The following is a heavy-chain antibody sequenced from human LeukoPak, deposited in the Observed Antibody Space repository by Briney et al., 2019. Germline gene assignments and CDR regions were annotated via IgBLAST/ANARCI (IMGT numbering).Heavy chain of an antibody. Sequence: SETLSLTCTVSGGSISSSSYYWGWIRQPPGKGLEWIGSIYYSGSTYYNPSLKSRVTISVDTSKNQFSLKLSSVTAADTAVYYCARDGASGDSSDAFDYWGQGTLVTVSS. D-gene: IGHD3-22*01. CDR2: IYYSGST. V-gene: IGHV4-39*07. CDR3: ARDGASGDSSDAFDY. CDR1: GGSISSSSYY. J-gene: IGHJ4*02.